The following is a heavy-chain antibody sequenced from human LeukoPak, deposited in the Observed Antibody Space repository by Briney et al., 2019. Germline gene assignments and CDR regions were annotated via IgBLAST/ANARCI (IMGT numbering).Heavy chain of an antibody. J-gene: IGHJ2*01. D-gene: IGHD3-16*01. CDR3: ARLKLGAYFDL. Sequence: PSETLSLTCTVSGGSTSSDYWSWIRQSPGKGLEWVGYVYNSGDTGKNPSLKSRVTILLDTSKSQCSLKLTSVSAADTAVYYCARLKLGAYFDLWGRGTLVTVSS. CDR1: GGSTSSDY. V-gene: IGHV4-59*08. CDR2: VYNSGDT.